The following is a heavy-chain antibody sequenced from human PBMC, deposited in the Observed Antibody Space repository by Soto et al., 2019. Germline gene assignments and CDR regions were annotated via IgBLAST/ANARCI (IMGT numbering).Heavy chain of an antibody. CDR1: GFTFRSYV. V-gene: IGHV3-30*19. J-gene: IGHJ4*02. CDR3: ARWGTTGGLDV. Sequence: QGQLVESGGGVVQPGTSLRLSCVGSGFTFRSYVIHWVRQAPGKGLEWVALTSYDGSKKYYDDSVKGRFTISRDNSRNTVDLQMDSLRLEDTALYYCARWGTTGGLDVWGQGTLVSVSS. D-gene: IGHD3-16*01. CDR2: TSYDGSKK.